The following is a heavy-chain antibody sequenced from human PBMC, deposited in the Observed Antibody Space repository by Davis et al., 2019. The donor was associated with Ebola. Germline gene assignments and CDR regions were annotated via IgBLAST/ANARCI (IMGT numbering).Heavy chain of an antibody. CDR1: GFTFSSYV. J-gene: IGHJ4*02. Sequence: GGSLTLSCAASGFTFSSYVMSCVRQAPGKGLEWVSTFGTGGDTYYADSVKCRFTISRDNAKSSLFLQMNSLRAEDTAVYYCVRDQRPYYYDSSGYYALVYWGQGTLVTVSS. CDR2: FGTGGDT. D-gene: IGHD3-22*01. CDR3: VRDQRPYYYDSSGYYALVY. V-gene: IGHV3-69-1*01.